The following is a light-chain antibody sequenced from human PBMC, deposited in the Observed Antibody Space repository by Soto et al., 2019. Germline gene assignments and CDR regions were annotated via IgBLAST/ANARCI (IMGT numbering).Light chain of an antibody. CDR2: GAS. Sequence: ETVMTQSPGTLSLSPGERATLSCRASQSVSSGYLAWYQQKPGQAPRLLIFGASNRATGIPDRFTGCGSGTDFTLTISRLEPEDFAVYYCQQYGISQNTFGQGTKLEIK. CDR3: QQYGISQNT. CDR1: QSVSSGY. J-gene: IGKJ2*01. V-gene: IGKV3-20*01.